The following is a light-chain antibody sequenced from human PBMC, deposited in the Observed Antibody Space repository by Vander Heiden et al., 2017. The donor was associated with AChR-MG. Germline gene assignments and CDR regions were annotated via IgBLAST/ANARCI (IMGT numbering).Light chain of an antibody. CDR2: KAS. Sequence: DIQMTQSPSTLSASVGYRVTITCRASQSITSWLPWYPQKPGRAPNLLIHKASTLQSGVPSMFRGSPCGTEFTLTIRSLQPDDFPTYYCQQYNSSSPLTFGQWTKVELK. CDR3: QQYNSSSPLT. J-gene: IGKJ1*01. CDR1: QSITSW. V-gene: IGKV1-5*03.